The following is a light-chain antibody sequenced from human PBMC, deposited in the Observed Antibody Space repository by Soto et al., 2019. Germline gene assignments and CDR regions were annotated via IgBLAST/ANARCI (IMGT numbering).Light chain of an antibody. CDR3: AAWDDSLSAHYV. J-gene: IGLJ1*01. CDR1: SSNIGSNC. Sequence: QLVLTQPPSASGTPGQRVTISCSGSSSNIGSNCVYWYQQLPGTAPKLLIYRNNQRPSGVPDRFSGSKSGTSASLAISGLRSEDEADYYCAAWDDSLSAHYVFGTGTKLTVL. V-gene: IGLV1-47*01. CDR2: RNN.